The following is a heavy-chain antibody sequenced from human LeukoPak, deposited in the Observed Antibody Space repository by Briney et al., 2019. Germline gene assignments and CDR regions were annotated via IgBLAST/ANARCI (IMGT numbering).Heavy chain of an antibody. V-gene: IGHV1-2*02. J-gene: IGHJ6*03. Sequence: ASVKVSCKASGYTFTGYYMHWVRQAPGQGLEWMGWINPNSGGTNYAQKFQGRVTMTRDTSISTAYMELSRLRSDDTAVYYCARVIAVAHWSPHYYYMDVWGKGTTVTVSS. CDR2: INPNSGGT. CDR1: GYTFTGYY. D-gene: IGHD6-19*01. CDR3: ARVIAVAHWSPHYYYMDV.